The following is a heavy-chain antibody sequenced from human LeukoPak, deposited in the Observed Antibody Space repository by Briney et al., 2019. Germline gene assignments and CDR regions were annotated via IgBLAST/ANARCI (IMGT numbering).Heavy chain of an antibody. CDR2: IYYSGST. CDR3: ARHAHRPYDSSGYYSGD. V-gene: IGHV4-59*08. CDR1: GGSISSYY. Sequence: SETLSLTCTVSGGSISSYYWSWIRQPPGKGLEWIGYIYYSGSTNYNPSLESRVTISVDTSKNQFSLKLSSVTAADTAVYYCARHAHRPYDSSGYYSGDWGQGTLVTVSS. J-gene: IGHJ1*01. D-gene: IGHD3-22*01.